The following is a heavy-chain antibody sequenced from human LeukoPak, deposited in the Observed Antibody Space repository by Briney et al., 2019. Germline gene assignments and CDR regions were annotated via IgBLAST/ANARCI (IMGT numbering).Heavy chain of an antibody. J-gene: IGHJ6*02. V-gene: IGHV3-48*01. CDR1: GFTFSTYS. CDR3: AKDAFNSDDSSGYYLGGNYYGMDV. D-gene: IGHD3-22*01. Sequence: PGGSLRLSCAASGFTFSTYSMNWVRQAPGKGLEWVSYISDSSGTIYYADSVKGRFTISRDNAKNSLYLQMNSLRAEDTAVYYCAKDAFNSDDSSGYYLGGNYYGMDVWGQGTTVTVSS. CDR2: ISDSSGTI.